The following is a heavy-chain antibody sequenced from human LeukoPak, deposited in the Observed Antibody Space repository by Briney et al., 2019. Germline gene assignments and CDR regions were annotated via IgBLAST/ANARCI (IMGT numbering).Heavy chain of an antibody. V-gene: IGHV4-38-2*02. CDR3: ARDSGERGSGSYLIAY. CDR1: GYSINNGYY. D-gene: IGHD3-10*01. J-gene: IGHJ4*02. Sequence: PSETLSLTCIVSGYSINNGYYWGWIRQPPGRGLEWIGSIYHSGSTYYNPSLKSRVTISVDTSKNQFSLKLSSVTAADTAVYYCARDSGERGSGSYLIAYWGQGTLVTVSS. CDR2: IYHSGST.